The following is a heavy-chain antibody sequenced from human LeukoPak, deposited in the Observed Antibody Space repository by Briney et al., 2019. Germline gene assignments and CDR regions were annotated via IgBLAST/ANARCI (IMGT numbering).Heavy chain of an antibody. CDR1: GFTLSSYA. CDR2: ISGSVGST. CDR3: AKVSGNSYYYFDY. V-gene: IGHV3-23*01. Sequence: QPGGSLRPSCAASGFTLSSYAMSWARRAPGEGLKLVSEISGSVGSTYYADSVKGRLTTSRDNSKNTLYLQMTSLRADDTAVYYCAKVSGNSYYYFDYWGQGALVTVS. J-gene: IGHJ4*02. D-gene: IGHD6-19*01.